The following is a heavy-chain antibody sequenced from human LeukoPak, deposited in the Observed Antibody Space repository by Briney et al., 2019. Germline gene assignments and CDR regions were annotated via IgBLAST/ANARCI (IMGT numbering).Heavy chain of an antibody. CDR1: GFTFSSYG. V-gene: IGHV3-23*01. Sequence: GGSLRLSCAASGFTFSSYGMSWVRQAPGKGLEWVAGISGSGGSSSHADSVRGRFTISRDNAKNSLYLQINSLGAEDTAVYYCARDLYGNYAFDIWGQGTMVTVSS. CDR3: ARDLYGNYAFDI. CDR2: ISGSGGSS. D-gene: IGHD4-17*01. J-gene: IGHJ3*02.